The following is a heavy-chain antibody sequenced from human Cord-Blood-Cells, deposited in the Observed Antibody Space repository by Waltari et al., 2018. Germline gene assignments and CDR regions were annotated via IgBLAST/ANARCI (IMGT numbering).Heavy chain of an antibody. D-gene: IGHD6-13*01. CDR2: IYWDDDK. V-gene: IGHV2-5*02. CDR1: GFSLSTSGVG. Sequence: QITLKESGPTLVKPTQTLTLTCTFSGFSLSTSGVGVGWIRQPPGKALEWLALIYWDDDKRYSPSLKSRLTITKDTSKNQVVLTMTNMDPVDTATYYCAHTVGIAAAGTPFVYWGQGTLVTVSS. J-gene: IGHJ4*02. CDR3: AHTVGIAAAGTPFVY.